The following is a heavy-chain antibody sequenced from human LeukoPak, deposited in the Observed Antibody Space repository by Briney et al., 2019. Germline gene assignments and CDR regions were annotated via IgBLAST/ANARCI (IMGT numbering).Heavy chain of an antibody. CDR1: GFTFSTYV. D-gene: IGHD6-19*01. Sequence: PGGSLRLSCAASGFTFSTYVMHWVRQAPGKGLEWVALISYDGGNQYYADSVKSRFTISRDISKSTLYLQLNSLRPEDTAVYYCAMRAVAGSHFNYFDYWGQGTLVTVSS. CDR3: AMRAVAGSHFNYFDY. J-gene: IGHJ4*02. CDR2: ISYDGGNQ. V-gene: IGHV3-30*04.